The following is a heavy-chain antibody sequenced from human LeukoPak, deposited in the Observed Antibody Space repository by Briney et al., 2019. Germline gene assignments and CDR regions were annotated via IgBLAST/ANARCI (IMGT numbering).Heavy chain of an antibody. J-gene: IGHJ4*02. CDR1: GYTFIGHY. Sequence: ASVKVSCKTSGYTFIGHYIHWVRQAPGQGLQWMGWISVNNADTNYAQNFQGRVTLTTDTSTGTAYMELRSLRSDDTAVYYCARVRWFGELFSDYWGQGTLVTVSS. V-gene: IGHV1-18*04. CDR2: ISVNNADT. CDR3: ARVRWFGELFSDY. D-gene: IGHD3-10*01.